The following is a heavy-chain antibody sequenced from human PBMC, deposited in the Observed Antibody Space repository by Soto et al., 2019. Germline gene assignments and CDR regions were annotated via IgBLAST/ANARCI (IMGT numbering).Heavy chain of an antibody. Sequence: PGGSLRLSCAASEFTFGHYSMHWVRQAPDLGLEWVAFISYDGSNKYYADSVKGRFTISRDNANNTLFLQMSSLRVEDTGVYYCARDRQRALVVVAATGGFDSWGQGTLVTVS. J-gene: IGHJ4*02. CDR1: EFTFGHYS. D-gene: IGHD2-15*01. CDR3: ARDRQRALVVVAATGGFDS. V-gene: IGHV3-30-3*01. CDR2: ISYDGSNK.